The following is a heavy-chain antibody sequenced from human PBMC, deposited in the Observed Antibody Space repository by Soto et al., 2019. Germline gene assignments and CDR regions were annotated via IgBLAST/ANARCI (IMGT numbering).Heavy chain of an antibody. J-gene: IGHJ2*01. Sequence: QLQLQESGPGLVKPLETLSLTCTVSGGSISSSSYYWGWIRQPPGKGLECVRSMSNSGSTYYDPSLKSRLTRSVDTSKSQFSLNLRSVTAADTAVYYCARHVTTVTTTYWHFDLWGRGTLVTVSS. CDR2: MSNSGST. CDR3: ARHVTTVTTTYWHFDL. CDR1: GGSISSSSYY. V-gene: IGHV4-39*01. D-gene: IGHD4-17*01.